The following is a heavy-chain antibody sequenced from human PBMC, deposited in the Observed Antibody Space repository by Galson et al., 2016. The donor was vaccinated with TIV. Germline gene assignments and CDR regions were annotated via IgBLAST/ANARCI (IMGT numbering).Heavy chain of an antibody. CDR2: IDWDDDK. CDR3: ARAPISIFGLATSYYFDY. CDR1: GFSLSTYGMS. Sequence: LTLTCTFSGFSLSTYGMSVGWIRQPPGKALEWLARIDWDDDKFYNSSLKTRLTISKDISRNQVVLTMTNMDPVDTATYYCARAPISIFGLATSYYFDYWGQGTLVTVSS. J-gene: IGHJ4*02. D-gene: IGHD3-3*01. V-gene: IGHV2-70*16.